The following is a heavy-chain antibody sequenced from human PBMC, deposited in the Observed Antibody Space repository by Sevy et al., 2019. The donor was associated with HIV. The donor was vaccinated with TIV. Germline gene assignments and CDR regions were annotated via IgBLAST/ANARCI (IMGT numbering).Heavy chain of an antibody. J-gene: IGHJ4*02. CDR3: AREKGSSGCPDY. D-gene: IGHD6-19*01. Sequence: GGSLRVSCAASGFTFSSYAMHWVRQAPGKGLEWVAVISYDGSNKYYADSVKGRFTISRDNSKNTLYLQMNSLRAEDTAVYYCAREKGSSGCPDYWGQGTLVTVSS. V-gene: IGHV3-30-3*01. CDR2: ISYDGSNK. CDR1: GFTFSSYA.